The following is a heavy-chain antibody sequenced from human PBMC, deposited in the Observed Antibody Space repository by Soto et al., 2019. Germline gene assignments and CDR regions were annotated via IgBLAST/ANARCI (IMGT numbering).Heavy chain of an antibody. Sequence: GESLKISCKGCGYSFTTYWLAWVRQMRGKGLEYMGILYPADSDPRYSPSFQGQVTISADKSISTAYLQWTSLEASDTAIYYCARARVSTPRLEDPFDIWGQGTMVTVSS. V-gene: IGHV5-51*01. CDR2: LYPADSDP. J-gene: IGHJ3*02. CDR1: GYSFTTYW. CDR3: ARARVSTPRLEDPFDI. D-gene: IGHD5-12*01.